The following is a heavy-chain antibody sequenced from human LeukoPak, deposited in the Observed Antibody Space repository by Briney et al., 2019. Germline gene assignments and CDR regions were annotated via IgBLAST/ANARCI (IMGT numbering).Heavy chain of an antibody. J-gene: IGHJ4*02. CDR3: ATPRGKANY. Sequence: LRLSCAASGFTFSSYWMSWVRQAPGKGLEWIGEINHSGSTNYNPSLKSRVTISVDTSKNQSSLKLSSVTAADTAVYYCATPRGKANYWGQGTLVTVSS. CDR1: GFTFSSYW. D-gene: IGHD3-10*01. CDR2: INHSGST. V-gene: IGHV4-34*08.